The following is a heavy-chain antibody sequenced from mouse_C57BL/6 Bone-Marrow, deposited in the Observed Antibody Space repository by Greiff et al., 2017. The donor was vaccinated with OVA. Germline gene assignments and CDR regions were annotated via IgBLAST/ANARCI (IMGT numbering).Heavy chain of an antibody. Sequence: EVQGVESGPELVKPGASVKISCKASGYSFTGYYMNWVKQSPEKSLEWIGEINPSTGGTTYNQKFKAKATLTVDKSSSTAYMQLKSLTSEDSAVYYCARGGDYYGSSFPRFAYWGQGTLVTVSA. CDR3: ARGGDYYGSSFPRFAY. D-gene: IGHD1-1*01. CDR1: GYSFTGYY. J-gene: IGHJ3*01. V-gene: IGHV1-42*01. CDR2: INPSTGGT.